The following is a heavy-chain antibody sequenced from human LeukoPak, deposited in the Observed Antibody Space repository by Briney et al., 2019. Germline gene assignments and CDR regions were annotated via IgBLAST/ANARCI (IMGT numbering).Heavy chain of an antibody. D-gene: IGHD1-26*01. J-gene: IGHJ4*02. CDR3: ARGEIADDGYSGSYDSDY. V-gene: IGHV4-34*01. CDR2: INHSGST. Sequence: SETLSLTCAVYGGSFSGYYWSWIRQPPGKGLEWIGEINHSGSTNCNPSLKSRVTISVDTSKNQFSLKLSSVTAADTAVYYCARGEIADDGYSGSYDSDYWGQGTLVTVSS. CDR1: GGSFSGYY.